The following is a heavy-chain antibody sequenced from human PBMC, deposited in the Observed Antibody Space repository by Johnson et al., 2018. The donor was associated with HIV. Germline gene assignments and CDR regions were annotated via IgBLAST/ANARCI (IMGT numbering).Heavy chain of an antibody. D-gene: IGHD2-15*01. Sequence: QVQVVESGGGVVQPGKSLRLSCVASGFSFSSYGMHWVRTAPGKGLEGVALISYDGSNKYYAASVEGRFTISRVNSKTTLYLQMNSLTSEDTAVYYCAKDGGSWSYSLDVWGQGTMVSVSS. CDR1: GFSFSSYG. J-gene: IGHJ3*01. V-gene: IGHV3-30*18. CDR2: ISYDGSNK. CDR3: AKDGGSWSYSLDV.